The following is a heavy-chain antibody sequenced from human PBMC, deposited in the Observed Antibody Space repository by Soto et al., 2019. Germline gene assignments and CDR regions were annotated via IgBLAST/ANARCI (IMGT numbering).Heavy chain of an antibody. J-gene: IGHJ6*02. CDR2: IIPIFGTA. D-gene: IGHD3-10*01. Sequence: SGKVSFKACGGPFSSYAISLVRQAPGQGLEWMGGIIPIFGTANYAQKFQGRVTITADESTSTAYMELSSLRSEDTAVYYCASGARSGSYHYYGMDVWGQGTTVTVSS. V-gene: IGHV1-69*13. CDR3: ASGARSGSYHYYGMDV. CDR1: GGPFSSYA.